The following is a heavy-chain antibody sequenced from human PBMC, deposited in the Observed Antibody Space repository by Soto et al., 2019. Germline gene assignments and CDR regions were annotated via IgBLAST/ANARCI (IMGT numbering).Heavy chain of an antibody. V-gene: IGHV4-38-2*02. Sequence: PSETLSLTCAVSGYSISSGYYWGWNRQPPGKGLEWIGSIYHSGSTYYNPSLKSRVTISVDTSKNQFSLKLSSVTAADTAVYYCARDKISGWYHQFDYWGQGTLVTVSS. CDR3: ARDKISGWYHQFDY. J-gene: IGHJ4*02. CDR2: IYHSGST. CDR1: GYSISSGYY. D-gene: IGHD6-19*01.